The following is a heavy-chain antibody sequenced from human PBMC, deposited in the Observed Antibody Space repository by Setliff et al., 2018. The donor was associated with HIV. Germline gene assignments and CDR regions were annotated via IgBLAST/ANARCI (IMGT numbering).Heavy chain of an antibody. Sequence: ASVKVSCKASGYTFTTYPMHWVRQAPGQGLEWMGVINTSGGSAGYAEKFRGRVTMTRDTSTNTVYMDLRNLRSEDTAVYYCARDPQSKTYYDFWSGLTPPGTYYFDYWGQGTLVTVSS. V-gene: IGHV1-46*01. CDR2: INTSGGSA. CDR3: ARDPQSKTYYDFWSGLTPPGTYYFDY. D-gene: IGHD3-3*01. J-gene: IGHJ4*02. CDR1: GYTFTTYP.